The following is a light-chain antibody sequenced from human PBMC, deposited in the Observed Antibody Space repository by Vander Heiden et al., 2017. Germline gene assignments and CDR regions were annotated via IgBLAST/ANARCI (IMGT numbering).Light chain of an antibody. J-gene: IGKJ2*01. CDR3: QQDNSSPFT. V-gene: IGKV1-5*01. CDR2: DAS. Sequence: DFQMSQSPSTLSASIGDRVSITCRASQSMSRWLAWYQQKPGKAPKLLIYDASSLESGVPSRFSGSGSGTEFTLTISSLQPDDFATYYCQQDNSSPFTFGQGTKMDIK. CDR1: QSMSRW.